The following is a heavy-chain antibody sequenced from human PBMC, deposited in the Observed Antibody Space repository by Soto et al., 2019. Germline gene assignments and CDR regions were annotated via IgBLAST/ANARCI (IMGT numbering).Heavy chain of an antibody. CDR1: GFTFSSYG. CDR3: AKDRFKAPDN. Sequence: GGSLRLSCAASGFTFSSYGMHWVRQAPGKGLEWVAVISYDGSNKYYADSVKGRFTISRDNSKNTLYLQMNSLRAEDTAVYYCAKDRFKAPDNWGQGTLVNVSS. V-gene: IGHV3-30*18. CDR2: ISYDGSNK. J-gene: IGHJ4*02.